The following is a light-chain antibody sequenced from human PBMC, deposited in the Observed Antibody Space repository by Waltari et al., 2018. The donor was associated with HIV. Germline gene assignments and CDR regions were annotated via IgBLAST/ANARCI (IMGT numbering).Light chain of an antibody. J-gene: IGKJ4*01. V-gene: IGKV3-11*01. Sequence: EIVLTQSPATLSLSPGERATLSCRASQSVSNYLAWYQQKPGQPPRLLIYDASNRATGIPARFSGSGSEPDFTLTISSLEPEDSAVYYCQQRSNWPPLTFGGETKVEI. CDR1: QSVSNY. CDR3: QQRSNWPPLT. CDR2: DAS.